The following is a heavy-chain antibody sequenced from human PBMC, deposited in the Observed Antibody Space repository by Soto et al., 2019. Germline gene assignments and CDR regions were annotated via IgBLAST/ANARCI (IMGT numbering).Heavy chain of an antibody. CDR1: GYTFTSYY. Sequence: GASVKVSCKASGYTFTSYYMHWVRQAPGQGLEWMGIINPSGGSTSYAQKFQGRVTMTRDTSTSTVYMELSSLRSEDTAVYYCARDXSYDFCSGYSSHYGMDVWGQGTTVTVSS. D-gene: IGHD3-3*01. CDR3: ARDXSYDFCSGYSSHYGMDV. V-gene: IGHV1-46*01. CDR2: INPSGGST. J-gene: IGHJ6*02.